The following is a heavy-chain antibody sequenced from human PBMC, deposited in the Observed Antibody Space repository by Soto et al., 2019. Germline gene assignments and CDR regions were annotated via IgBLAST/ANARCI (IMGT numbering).Heavy chain of an antibody. D-gene: IGHD3-3*01. CDR1: GYTFTSYG. CDR2: ISAYNGNT. J-gene: IGHJ3*02. Sequence: EASVKVSCKASGYTFTSYGISWVRQAPGQGLEWMGWISAYNGNTNYAQKLQGRVTMTTDTSTSTAYMELRSLRSDDTAVYYCARGRITIFGVVMNAFDIWGQGTMVTVSS. CDR3: ARGRITIFGVVMNAFDI. V-gene: IGHV1-18*04.